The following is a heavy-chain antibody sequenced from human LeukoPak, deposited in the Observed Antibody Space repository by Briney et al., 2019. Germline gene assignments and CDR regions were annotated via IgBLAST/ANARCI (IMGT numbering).Heavy chain of an antibody. CDR1: GGSISSYY. D-gene: IGHD3-22*01. CDR2: IYYSGRT. J-gene: IGHJ4*02. CDR3: ARAPNYYDSSGYLEFDY. V-gene: IGHV4-59*01. Sequence: SETLSLTCTVSGGSISSYYWSWIRQPPGKELEGIGYIYYSGRTNYNPSLKSRVTISVDTSKNQFSLRLSSVTAADTAVYYCARAPNYYDSSGYLEFDYWGQGTLVTVSS.